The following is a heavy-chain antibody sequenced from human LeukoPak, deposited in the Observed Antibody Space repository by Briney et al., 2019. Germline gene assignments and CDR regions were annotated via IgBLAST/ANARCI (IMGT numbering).Heavy chain of an antibody. Sequence: ASVKVSCKASGGTFSSYAISWVRQAPGKGLEWMGGIIPIFGTANYAQKFQGRVTITADESTSKAYMELSSLRSEDTAVYYCASGPRPSYDILTGYLHGLDYWGQGTLVTVSS. CDR1: GGTFSSYA. V-gene: IGHV1-69*13. CDR3: ASGPRPSYDILTGYLHGLDY. J-gene: IGHJ4*02. D-gene: IGHD3-9*01. CDR2: IIPIFGTA.